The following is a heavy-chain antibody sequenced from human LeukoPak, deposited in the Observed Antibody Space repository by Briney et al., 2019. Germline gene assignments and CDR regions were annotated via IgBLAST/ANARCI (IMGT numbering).Heavy chain of an antibody. CDR1: GDSISDYY. J-gene: IGHJ4*02. CDR2: FHNSGTS. V-gene: IGHV4-59*01. Sequence: TPSETLSLTCTVSGDSISDYYRGWIRQPPGKGLEWIGYFHNSGTSTYNPSLKSRVTISADTSKNQFSLKLNSLTTADTAVYYCTRGAGWLIDYWGQGILVTVSS. D-gene: IGHD3-16*01. CDR3: TRGAGWLIDY.